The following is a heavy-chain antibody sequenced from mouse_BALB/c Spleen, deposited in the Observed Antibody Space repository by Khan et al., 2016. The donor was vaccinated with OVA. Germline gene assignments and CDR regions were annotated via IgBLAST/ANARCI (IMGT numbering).Heavy chain of an antibody. J-gene: IGHJ2*01. D-gene: IGHD1-1*01. CDR3: ARRGLRWDFDY. Sequence: QVQLQQSGAELAKPGASVKMSCKASGYTFINYWILWVKQRPGQGLEWIGYINPSTAYTEYNQNFKDKATLTADKSSRTAYMQLCSLTSEDSAVYYCARRGLRWDFDYWGQGTTLTVSS. V-gene: IGHV1-7*01. CDR2: INPSTAYT. CDR1: GYTFINYW.